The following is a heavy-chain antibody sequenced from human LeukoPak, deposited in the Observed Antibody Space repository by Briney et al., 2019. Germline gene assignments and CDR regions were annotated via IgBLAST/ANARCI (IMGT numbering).Heavy chain of an antibody. J-gene: IGHJ4*02. Sequence: GGSLRLSFAASGFTFSNAWMSWVRQAPGKGLEWVGRIKSKTDGGTTDYAAPVKGRFTISRDDSKNTLYLQMNSLKTEDTAVYYCAREERWLQISWGIDYWGQGTLVTVSS. V-gene: IGHV3-15*01. CDR2: IKSKTDGGTT. CDR1: GFTFSNAW. CDR3: AREERWLQISWGIDY. D-gene: IGHD5-24*01.